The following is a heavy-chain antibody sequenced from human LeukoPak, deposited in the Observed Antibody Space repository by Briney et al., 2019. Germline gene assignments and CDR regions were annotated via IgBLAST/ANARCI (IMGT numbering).Heavy chain of an antibody. D-gene: IGHD2-21*02. J-gene: IGHJ4*02. CDR2: ISSSSSYM. CDR1: GFTFSSYS. V-gene: IGHV3-21*06. Sequence: GGSLRLSCAVSGFTFSSYSMNWVRQAPGKGLEWVSSISSSSSYMYYADSVEGRFTIPRDNPKNTLYLQMNSLRVEDTAVYYCARTPRGGVTAIYWGQGTLVTVSS. CDR3: ARTPRGGVTAIY.